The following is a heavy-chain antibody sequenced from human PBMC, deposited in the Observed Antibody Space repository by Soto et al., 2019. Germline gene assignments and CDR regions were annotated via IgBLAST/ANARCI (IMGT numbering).Heavy chain of an antibody. CDR2: IVVGSGNT. CDR3: AAEGCTNGVCYGRGGMDV. CDR1: GFTFTSSA. J-gene: IGHJ6*02. D-gene: IGHD2-8*01. V-gene: IGHV1-58*01. Sequence: GASVKVSCKASGFTFTSSAVQWVRRARGQRLEWIGWIVVGSGNTNYAQKFQERVTITRDMSTSTAYMELSSLRSEDTAVYYCAAEGCTNGVCYGRGGMDVWGQGTTVTVSS.